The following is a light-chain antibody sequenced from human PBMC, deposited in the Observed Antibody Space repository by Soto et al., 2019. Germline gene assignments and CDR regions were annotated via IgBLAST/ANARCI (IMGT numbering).Light chain of an antibody. CDR2: AAF. Sequence: DIQMTQSPSSLSASVGARVTITCRASQSISSYLNWYQQKPGKAPNLLSHAAFNLQSGVPSRFSVSGSGTDFTLTISSLQPEDFATYYCQQSYSFPRTFGQGTKVEIK. J-gene: IGKJ1*01. CDR3: QQSYSFPRT. CDR1: QSISSY. V-gene: IGKV1-39*01.